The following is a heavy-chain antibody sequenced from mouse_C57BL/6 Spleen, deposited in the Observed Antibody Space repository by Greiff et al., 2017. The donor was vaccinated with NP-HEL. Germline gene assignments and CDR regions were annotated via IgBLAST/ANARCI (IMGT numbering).Heavy chain of an antibody. D-gene: IGHD1-1*01. V-gene: IGHV1-69*01. CDR1: GYTFTSYW. Sequence: QVQLKQPGAELVMPGASVKLSCKASGYTFTSYWMHWVKQRPGQGLEWIGEIDPSDSYTNYNQKFKGKSTLTVDKSSSTAYMQLSSLTSEDSAVYYCARGGSEDYFDYWGQGTTLTVSS. J-gene: IGHJ2*01. CDR3: ARGGSEDYFDY. CDR2: IDPSDSYT.